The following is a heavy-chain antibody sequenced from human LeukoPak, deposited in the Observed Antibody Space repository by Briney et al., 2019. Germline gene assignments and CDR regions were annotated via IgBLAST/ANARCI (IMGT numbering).Heavy chain of an antibody. CDR1: GYTFTGCY. V-gene: IGHV1-2*02. CDR2: INPNTGDT. Sequence: ASVKVSCKASGYTFTGCYMHWVRQAPGQGLEWMGWINPNTGDTKYAQKFQGRVTMTRDTSISTAYMELSRLRSDDTAVYYCARPPRGSSDAFDIWGQGTVVIVSS. J-gene: IGHJ3*02. D-gene: IGHD3-10*01. CDR3: ARPPRGSSDAFDI.